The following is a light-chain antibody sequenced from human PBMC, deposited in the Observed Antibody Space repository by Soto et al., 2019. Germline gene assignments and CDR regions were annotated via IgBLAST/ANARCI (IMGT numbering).Light chain of an antibody. Sequence: DIQMTQSPSSLSASVGDRVTITCRASQAITNFLGWYQQKPGRVPKLLIYAASTLQSGVPSRFSGSGSGTDFTLTISSLQPEDVATYYCQKYNSALTFGQGTRLEIK. J-gene: IGKJ5*01. CDR2: AAS. CDR1: QAITNF. V-gene: IGKV1-27*01. CDR3: QKYNSALT.